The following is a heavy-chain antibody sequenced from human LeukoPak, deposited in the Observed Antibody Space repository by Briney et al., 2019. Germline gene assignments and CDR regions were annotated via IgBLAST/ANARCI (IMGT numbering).Heavy chain of an antibody. V-gene: IGHV1-18*01. CDR3: ARVCGGYYEGGWFDP. Sequence: ASVKVSCKAPGYTFTSYGISWVRQAPGQGLEWMGWVSAYNGNTNYAQKLQGRVTMTTDTSTSTAYMELRSLRSDDTAVYYCARVCGGYYEGGWFDPWGQGTLVTVSS. D-gene: IGHD3-10*01. CDR1: GYTFTSYG. CDR2: VSAYNGNT. J-gene: IGHJ5*02.